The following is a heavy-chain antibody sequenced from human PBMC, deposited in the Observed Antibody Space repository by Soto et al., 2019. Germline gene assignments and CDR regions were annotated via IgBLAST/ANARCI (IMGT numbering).Heavy chain of an antibody. CDR3: AKDKLRYFDWLNSP. J-gene: IGHJ4*02. CDR2: ISGSGGST. CDR1: GFTFSSYA. V-gene: IGHV3-23*01. D-gene: IGHD3-9*01. Sequence: EVQLLESGGGLVQPGGSLRLSCAASGFTFSSYAMSWVRQAPGKGLEWVSAISGSGGSTYYADSVKGRFTISRDNSKNTLYLQMNSLSAEDTAVYYCAKDKLRYFDWLNSPWGQGTLVTVSS.